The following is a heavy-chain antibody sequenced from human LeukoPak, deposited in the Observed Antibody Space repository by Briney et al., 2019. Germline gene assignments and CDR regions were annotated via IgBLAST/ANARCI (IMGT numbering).Heavy chain of an antibody. CDR1: GFSFSGYS. J-gene: IGHJ4*02. CDR2: ITSSSSYI. V-gene: IGHV3-21*01. Sequence: PGGSLRLSCAGSGFSFSGYSMNWVRQAPGKGLEWVSTITSSSSYIYYSDSVKGRFTISRDNSKNTLYLQMCSLRAEDMAVYYCARAINYYDSSGYIYWGQGTLVTVSS. CDR3: ARAINYYDSSGYIY. D-gene: IGHD3-22*01.